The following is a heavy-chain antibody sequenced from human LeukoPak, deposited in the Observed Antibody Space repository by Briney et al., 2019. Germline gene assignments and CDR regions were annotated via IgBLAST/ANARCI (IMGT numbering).Heavy chain of an antibody. CDR3: ARAGGGGMTGAFDI. Sequence: GGSLRLSCAPSVLTVSINYTSCVRDAPGEGGECVSVIYTGGNTYYADTEKGRFTISRDNSKNTLYLQMNSLRAEDTAVYYCARAGGGGMTGAFDIWGQGTMVTVSS. D-gene: IGHD3-9*01. V-gene: IGHV3-53*01. CDR1: VLTVSINY. J-gene: IGHJ3*02. CDR2: IYTGGNT.